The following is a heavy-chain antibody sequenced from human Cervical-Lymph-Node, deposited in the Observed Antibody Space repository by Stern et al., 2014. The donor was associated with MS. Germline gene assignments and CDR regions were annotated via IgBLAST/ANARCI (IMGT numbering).Heavy chain of an antibody. CDR1: GFTFDDYA. Sequence: EVQLVESGGGLVQPGRSLRLSCAASGFTFDDYAMHWVRQAPGKGLEWVSGISWNSGSIGYADSVTGRFTISRDNAQQSLYLQISSLRAEDTALYYCAKGPVVDYGMDVWGQGTTVTVSS. CDR3: AKGPVVDYGMDV. V-gene: IGHV3-9*01. CDR2: ISWNSGSI. J-gene: IGHJ6*02. D-gene: IGHD2-2*01.